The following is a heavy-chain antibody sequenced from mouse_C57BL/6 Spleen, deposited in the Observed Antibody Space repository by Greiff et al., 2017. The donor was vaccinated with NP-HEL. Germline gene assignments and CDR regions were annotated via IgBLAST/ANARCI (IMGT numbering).Heavy chain of an antibody. Sequence: VKLMESGAELVRPGASVKLSCKASGYTFTDYYINWVKQRPGQGLEWIARIYPGSGNTYYNEKFKGKATLTAEKSSSTAYMQLSSLTSEDSAVYFCARWVDGYYNFDYWGQGTTLTVSS. CDR1: GYTFTDYY. D-gene: IGHD2-3*01. J-gene: IGHJ2*01. CDR2: IYPGSGNT. CDR3: ARWVDGYYNFDY. V-gene: IGHV1-76*01.